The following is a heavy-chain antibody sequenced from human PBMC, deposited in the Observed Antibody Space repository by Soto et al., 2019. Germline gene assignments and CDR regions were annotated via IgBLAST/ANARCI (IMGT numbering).Heavy chain of an antibody. J-gene: IGHJ3*02. CDR3: ARDFITYYDVSALPTDAFDI. CDR1: GFMFSHFG. D-gene: IGHD3-16*01. V-gene: IGHV3-33*01. CDR2: IWSDGTNE. Sequence: QVQLVESGGGVVQPGRSLRLSCAASGFMFSHFGVHWVRQAPGKGLEWVAVIWSDGTNEYHVDPVKGRFTISRDNSKNTTYLQMNNLRAEDTAIYYCARDFITYYDVSALPTDAFDIWGQGTRVTVSS.